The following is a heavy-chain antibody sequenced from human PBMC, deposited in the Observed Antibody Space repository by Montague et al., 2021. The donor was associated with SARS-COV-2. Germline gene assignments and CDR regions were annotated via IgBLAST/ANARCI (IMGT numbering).Heavy chain of an antibody. Sequence: SETLSLTCAVSGGSFSSYYWSWIRQPPGKGLEWIAEINHSGSSNYNPPLKSRVTMSVDTSKNQFSLKLNSVTVADTAVYYCARLAYCGADCFSGWEISFGSWGQGTLVTVSS. J-gene: IGHJ4*02. CDR3: ARLAYCGADCFSGWEISFGS. CDR2: INHSGSS. V-gene: IGHV4-34*01. CDR1: GGSFSSYY. D-gene: IGHD2-21*02.